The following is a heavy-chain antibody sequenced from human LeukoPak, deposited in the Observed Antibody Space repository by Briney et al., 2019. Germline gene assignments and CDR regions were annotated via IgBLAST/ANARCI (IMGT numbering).Heavy chain of an antibody. J-gene: IGHJ3*02. CDR2: IKQDGSEK. Sequence: GGSLRLSCAASGFTFSSYWMSWVRQAPGKGLEWVANIKQDGSEKYYVDSVKGRFTISRDNAKNSLYLQMNSLRAEDTAVYYCARARYGDYADAFDIWGQGTMVTVSS. CDR1: GFTFSSYW. CDR3: ARARYGDYADAFDI. V-gene: IGHV3-7*01. D-gene: IGHD4-17*01.